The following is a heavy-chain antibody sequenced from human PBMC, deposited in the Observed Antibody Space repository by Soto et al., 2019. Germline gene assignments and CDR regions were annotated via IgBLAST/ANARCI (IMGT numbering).Heavy chain of an antibody. Sequence: QVQLVQSGAEVKKPGASVKVSCKASGYTFPSYGISWVRQAPGQGLEWMGWISAYNGNTNYAQKLQGRVTMTTDTSTNTGYMELRSMRSDDTAVYYCERGRGALHYDYYYYGMDVWSQGTTVTVSS. J-gene: IGHJ6*02. CDR2: ISAYNGNT. CDR3: ERGRGALHYDYYYYGMDV. CDR1: GYTFPSYG. V-gene: IGHV1-18*01. D-gene: IGHD3-10*01.